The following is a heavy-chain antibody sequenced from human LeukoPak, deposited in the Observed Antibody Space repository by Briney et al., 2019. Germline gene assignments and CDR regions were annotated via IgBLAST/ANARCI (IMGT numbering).Heavy chain of an antibody. CDR1: GFTFSNYG. J-gene: IGHJ4*02. CDR3: AKRRGLTQPIDY. CDR2: ISDSGSDT. V-gene: IGHV3-23*01. D-gene: IGHD3-10*01. Sequence: GGSLRLSCAASGFTFSNYGMTWVRQAPGKGLEWVSFISDSGSDTFYADSVKGRFTISRDNSKNTLYLQMNSLRAEDTAVYYCAKRRGLTQPIDYWGQGTLVTVSS.